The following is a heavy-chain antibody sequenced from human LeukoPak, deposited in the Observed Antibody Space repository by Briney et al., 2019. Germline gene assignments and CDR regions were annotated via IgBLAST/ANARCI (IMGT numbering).Heavy chain of an antibody. CDR2: IIPILGIA. D-gene: IGHD2-21*02. Sequence: SVKVSCKASGGTFSSYAISWVRQAPGQGLEWMGRIIPILGIANYAQKFQGRVTITADKSTSTAYMELSSLRSEDTAVYYCARGRLCGGDCWDDAFDIWGRGTMVTVSS. J-gene: IGHJ3*02. CDR1: GGTFSSYA. CDR3: ARGRLCGGDCWDDAFDI. V-gene: IGHV1-69*04.